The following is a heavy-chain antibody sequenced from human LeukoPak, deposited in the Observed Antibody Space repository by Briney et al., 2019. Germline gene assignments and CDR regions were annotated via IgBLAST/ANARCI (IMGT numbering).Heavy chain of an antibody. V-gene: IGHV3-48*01. J-gene: IGHJ4*02. Sequence: PGGSLRLSCAASGFTFSSYSMNWVRQAPGKGLEWVSYISSSSTIYYADSVKGRFTISRDNAKNSLYLQMNSLRAEDTAVYYCARDSALDTAMDTFDYWGQGTLVTVSS. D-gene: IGHD5-18*01. CDR2: ISSSSTI. CDR3: ARDSALDTAMDTFDY. CDR1: GFTFSSYS.